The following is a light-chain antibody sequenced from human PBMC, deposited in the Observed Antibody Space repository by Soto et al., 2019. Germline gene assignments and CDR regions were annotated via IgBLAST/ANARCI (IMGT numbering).Light chain of an antibody. J-gene: IGLJ1*01. Sequence: QSVLTQPPSVSAAPGRTVTISCSGSSSNIGSSFVSWYQQLPGTAPRLLIYDNNERPSGIPDRFSGSKSGTSATLGITGLQTGDEADYYCGAWDGGLSAFVFGTGTKVTVL. V-gene: IGLV1-51*01. CDR1: SSNIGSSF. CDR2: DNN. CDR3: GAWDGGLSAFV.